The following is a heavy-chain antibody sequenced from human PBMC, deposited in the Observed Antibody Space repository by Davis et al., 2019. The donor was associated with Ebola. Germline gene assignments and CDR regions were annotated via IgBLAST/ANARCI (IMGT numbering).Heavy chain of an antibody. Sequence: GESLKTPCAASGFTFSSFAMHWVRQAPGKGLGWVAVISYDGSNKYYADSVKGRFTISRDNSKNTLSLQMNSLRAEDTAVYYCAKDMGDSSGLYYYYYGMDVWGQGTTVTVSS. CDR1: GFTFSSFA. D-gene: IGHD3-22*01. J-gene: IGHJ6*02. CDR2: ISYDGSNK. V-gene: IGHV3-30-3*01. CDR3: AKDMGDSSGLYYYYYGMDV.